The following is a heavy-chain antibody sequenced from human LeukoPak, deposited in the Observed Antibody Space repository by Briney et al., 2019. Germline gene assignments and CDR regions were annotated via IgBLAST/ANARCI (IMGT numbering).Heavy chain of an antibody. Sequence: GVLRLSCAASGFTVSSNYMSWVRQAPGKGLEWVSLIYAGGSTYYADAVKGRFTISRHNSKNTLHLQMNSLRVEDTAVYYCATAGSSELLWDYAMDVWGQGATVTVSS. CDR2: IYAGGST. CDR1: GFTVSSNY. D-gene: IGHD3-10*01. CDR3: ATAGSSELLWDYAMDV. V-gene: IGHV3-53*04. J-gene: IGHJ6*02.